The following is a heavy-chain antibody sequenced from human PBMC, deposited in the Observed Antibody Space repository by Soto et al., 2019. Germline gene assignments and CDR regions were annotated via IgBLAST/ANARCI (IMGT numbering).Heavy chain of an antibody. Sequence: SETLSLTCTVSGGSISSYYWSWIRQPPGKGLEWIGYIYYSGSTNYNPSLKSRVTISVDTSKNQFSLRLNSVTAADTAVYYCARLNGYCVSTKCHGCDGMDVWGQGTTDTVSS. V-gene: IGHV4-59*08. CDR2: IYYSGST. CDR3: ARLNGYCVSTKCHGCDGMDV. CDR1: GGSISSYY. D-gene: IGHD2-2*03. J-gene: IGHJ6*02.